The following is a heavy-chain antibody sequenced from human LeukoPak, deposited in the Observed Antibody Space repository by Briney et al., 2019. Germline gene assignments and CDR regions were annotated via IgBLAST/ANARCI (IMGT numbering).Heavy chain of an antibody. CDR1: GGSISSYY. CDR3: ASSVRYYDEDAFDI. D-gene: IGHD3-22*01. CDR2: IYYSGST. J-gene: IGHJ3*02. Sequence: SETLSLTCTVSGGSISSYYWSWIRQPPGKGLEWIGYIYYSGSTNYNPSLKSRVTMSVDTSKNQFSLKLSSVTAADTAVYYCASSVRYYDEDAFDIWGQGTMVTVSS. V-gene: IGHV4-59*01.